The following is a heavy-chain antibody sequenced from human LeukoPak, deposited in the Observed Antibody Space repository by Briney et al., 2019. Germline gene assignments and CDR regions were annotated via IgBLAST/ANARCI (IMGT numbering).Heavy chain of an antibody. Sequence: SGPTLVNPTQTLSLTCTVSGGSISSGSYYWSWIRQPAGKGLEWIGRIYTSGSTNYNPSLKSRVTISVDTSKNQFSLKLSSVTAADTAVYYCARKWNDVAFDIWGQGTMVTVSS. CDR3: ARKWNDVAFDI. J-gene: IGHJ3*02. CDR2: IYTSGST. CDR1: GGSISSGSYY. V-gene: IGHV4-61*02. D-gene: IGHD1-1*01.